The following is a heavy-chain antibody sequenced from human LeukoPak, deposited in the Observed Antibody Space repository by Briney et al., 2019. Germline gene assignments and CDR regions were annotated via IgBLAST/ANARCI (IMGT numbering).Heavy chain of an antibody. J-gene: IGHJ4*02. V-gene: IGHV3-23*01. CDR3: AKGLLWFREVGY. D-gene: IGHD3-10*01. Sequence: GESLRLSCAASGFTFSSYAMSWVRQAPGKGLEWVSAISGSGGSTYYADSVKGRFTISRDNSKNTLYLQMNSLRAEDTAVYYCAKGLLWFREVGYWGQGTLVTVSS. CDR1: GFTFSSYA. CDR2: ISGSGGST.